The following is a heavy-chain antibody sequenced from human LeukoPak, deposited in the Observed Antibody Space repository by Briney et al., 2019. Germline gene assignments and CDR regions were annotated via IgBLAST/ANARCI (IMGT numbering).Heavy chain of an antibody. CDR1: GGSISSYY. J-gene: IGHJ3*02. D-gene: IGHD5-18*01. V-gene: IGHV4-59*01. CDR3: ARVGYSCGGDAFDI. CDR2: IYYSGST. Sequence: SETLSLTCTVSGGSISSYYWSWIRQPPGKGLEWIGYIYYSGSTNYNPSLKSRVTISVDTSKNQFSLKLSSVTAADTAVYYCARVGYSCGGDAFDIWGQGTMVTVSS.